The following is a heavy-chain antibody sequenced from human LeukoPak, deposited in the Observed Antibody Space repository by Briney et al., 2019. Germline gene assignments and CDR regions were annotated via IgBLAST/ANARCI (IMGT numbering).Heavy chain of an antibody. CDR2: IYTSGST. J-gene: IGHJ4*02. V-gene: IGHV4-4*07. CDR3: ARNFYYHDSSGYYGPRFDY. Sequence: PSETLSLTCTVSGGSISSYYWSWIRQPAGKGLEWIGRIYTSGSTNYNPSLKSRVTMSVDTSKNQFSLKLSSVTAADTAVYYCARNFYYHDSSGYYGPRFDYWGQGTLVTVSS. D-gene: IGHD3-22*01. CDR1: GGSISSYY.